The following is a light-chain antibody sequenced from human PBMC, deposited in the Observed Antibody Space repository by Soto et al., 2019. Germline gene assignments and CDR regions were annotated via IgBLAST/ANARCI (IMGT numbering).Light chain of an antibody. CDR3: QQYYRWRLT. CDR2: ASS. CDR1: QNVAYN. Sequence: VMTQSPANLSVSPGEGVTLFCRASQNVAYNIAWYQVKPTQPPRLLIYASSTRATCNPSTFSGSGSETIFILTISSLQSEDSAVYYCQQYYRWRLTFGGGTKVEI. V-gene: IGKV3D-15*01. J-gene: IGKJ4*01.